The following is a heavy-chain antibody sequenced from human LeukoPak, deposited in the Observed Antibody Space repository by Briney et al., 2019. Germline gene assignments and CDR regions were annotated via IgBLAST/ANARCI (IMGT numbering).Heavy chain of an antibody. CDR1: GGSISSGSYY. CDR3: ARADYSSTWSHDYYYMDV. J-gene: IGHJ6*03. D-gene: IGHD6-13*01. CDR2: IYTSGST. Sequence: PSETLSLTCTVSGGSISSGSYYWSWIRQPAVKGLEWIGRIYTSGSTNYNPSLKSRVTISVDTSKNQFSLKLSSVTAADTAVYYCARADYSSTWSHDYYYMDVWGKGTTVTVSS. V-gene: IGHV4-61*02.